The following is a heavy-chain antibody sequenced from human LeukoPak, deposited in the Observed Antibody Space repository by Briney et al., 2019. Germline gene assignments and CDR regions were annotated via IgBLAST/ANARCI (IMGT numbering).Heavy chain of an antibody. Sequence: GASVKVSCKASGDTFNSYYIHWVRQAPGQGLEWMGIINPSGGSTSYAQKFQGRVTVTRDTSTSTVYMELSSLRSEDTAVYYCARPYYYDSSGYYAPFDYRGQGTLVTVSS. J-gene: IGHJ4*02. CDR2: INPSGGST. CDR1: GDTFNSYY. D-gene: IGHD3-22*01. V-gene: IGHV1-46*02. CDR3: ARPYYYDSSGYYAPFDY.